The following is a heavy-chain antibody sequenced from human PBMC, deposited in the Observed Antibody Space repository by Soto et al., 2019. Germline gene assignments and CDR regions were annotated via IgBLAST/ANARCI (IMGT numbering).Heavy chain of an antibody. J-gene: IGHJ6*02. CDR3: ARGDREDIAVVIGARPGEYGVDV. CDR2: ISYDGSNK. CDR1: GFTFRIYA. D-gene: IGHD2-15*01. V-gene: IGHV3-30-3*01. Sequence: QVQLVESGGGVVQPGRSLRLSCAASGFTFRIYAMHWVRQAPGKGLECVAVISYDGSNKFYRDNVKGQFTISRDNSKNPLYLQINSLRYEDTAVYYCARGDREDIAVVIGARPGEYGVDVWGQGTTVTVSS.